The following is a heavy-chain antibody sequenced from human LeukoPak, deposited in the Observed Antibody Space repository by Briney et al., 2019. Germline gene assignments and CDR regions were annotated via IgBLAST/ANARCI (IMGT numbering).Heavy chain of an antibody. CDR3: ARVFDI. Sequence: GGSLRLSCAASGFTFRDAWMNWVRQVPGKGLEWVSYISSNSRTDYADSVKGRFTIARDNAKNSLYLQMNTLRDEDTAVYYCARVFDIWGQGTMVTVSS. V-gene: IGHV3-69-1*01. CDR1: GFTFRDAW. CDR2: ISSNSRT. J-gene: IGHJ3*02.